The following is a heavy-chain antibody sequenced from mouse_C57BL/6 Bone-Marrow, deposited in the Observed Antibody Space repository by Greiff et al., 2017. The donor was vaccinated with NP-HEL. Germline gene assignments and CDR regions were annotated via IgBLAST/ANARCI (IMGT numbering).Heavy chain of an antibody. CDR1: GYTFTSYW. V-gene: IGHV1-82*01. CDR3: ARFPYDSSFDY. CDR2: IYPGDGDT. J-gene: IGHJ2*01. D-gene: IGHD2-4*01. Sequence: QVQLQQPGAELVKPGASVKMSCKASGYTFTSYWITWVKQRPGKGLEWIGRIYPGDGDTNYNGKFKGKATLTADKSSSTAYMQLSSLTSEDSAVYFCARFPYDSSFDYWGQGTTLTVSS.